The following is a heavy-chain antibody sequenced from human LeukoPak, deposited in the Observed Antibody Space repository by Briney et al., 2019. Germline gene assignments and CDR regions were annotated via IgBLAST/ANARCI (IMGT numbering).Heavy chain of an antibody. CDR2: INYSGST. CDR3: ARYVVYGSGKYYFDY. V-gene: IGHV4-39*01. Sequence: SETLSLTCTVSGGSISSSSYYWGWIHQPPGKGLEWIASINYSGSTYYNPSLKSRVTISVDTSDNQFSLKLSSVTAADTAVYYCARYVVYGSGKYYFDYWGQGTLVTVSS. J-gene: IGHJ4*02. D-gene: IGHD3-10*01. CDR1: GGSISSSSYY.